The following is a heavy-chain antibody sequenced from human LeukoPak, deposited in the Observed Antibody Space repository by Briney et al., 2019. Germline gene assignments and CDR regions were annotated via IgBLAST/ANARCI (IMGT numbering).Heavy chain of an antibody. J-gene: IGHJ4*02. V-gene: IGHV1-18*01. CDR1: GYTFSTYG. Sequence: RASVKVSCKASGYTFSTYGISWVRQAPGQGLEWIGSISTYNGNTNYAQHLLGKLTMTTDTSTNTAYMELKNLRSDDTAVYYCAREGLLRILTGYYPFDSWGQGTLVTVSS. CDR2: ISTYNGNT. CDR3: AREGLLRILTGYYPFDS. D-gene: IGHD3-9*01.